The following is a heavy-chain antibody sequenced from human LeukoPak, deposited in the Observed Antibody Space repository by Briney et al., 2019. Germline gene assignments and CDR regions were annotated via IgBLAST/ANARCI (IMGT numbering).Heavy chain of an antibody. CDR1: GFTFSSYW. D-gene: IGHD1-26*01. V-gene: IGHV3-7*03. CDR2: INHNGNVN. J-gene: IGHJ4*02. Sequence: GGSLRLSCAASGFTFSSYWMNWARQAPGKGLEWVASINHNGNVNYYVDSVKGRFTISRDNAKNSLFLQMNSLRAEDTAIYYCARSRGAPNHWGQGTLVTVSS. CDR3: ARSRGAPNH.